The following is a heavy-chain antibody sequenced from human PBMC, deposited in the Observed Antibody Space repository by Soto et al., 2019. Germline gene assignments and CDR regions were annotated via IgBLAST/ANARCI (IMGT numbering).Heavy chain of an antibody. CDR2: IIPIFGTT. V-gene: IGHV1-69*01. Sequence: QVQLVQSGAEVKKPGSSVKVSCKASGGTFTNYAVSWVRQAPGQGLEWMGDIIPIFGTTNYAQKFQGRVTIAADESTSTGYMELTNLRSEDTALYCCARVAYTSRATHWFDCWGQGTLVTVSS. J-gene: IGHJ5*01. CDR3: ARVAYTSRATHWFDC. CDR1: GGTFTNYA. D-gene: IGHD3-16*01.